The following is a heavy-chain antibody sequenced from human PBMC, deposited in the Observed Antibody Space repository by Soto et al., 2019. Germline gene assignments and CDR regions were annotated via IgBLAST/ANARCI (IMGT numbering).Heavy chain of an antibody. D-gene: IGHD2-8*01. J-gene: IGHJ4*02. CDR1: GFIFDNHW. Sequence: RRLSCIASGFIFDNHWMDWVRQTPGKGLEWVANINPDGSEEHYVDSVKGRFTISRDNTKNSLYLQMGSLTVEDSALYYCSRALNAWGQGTQVTVSS. CDR3: SRALNA. V-gene: IGHV3-7*01. CDR2: INPDGSEE.